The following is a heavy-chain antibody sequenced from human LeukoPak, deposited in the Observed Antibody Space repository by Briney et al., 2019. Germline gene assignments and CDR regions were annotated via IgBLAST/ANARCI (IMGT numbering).Heavy chain of an antibody. V-gene: IGHV3-74*01. D-gene: IGHD6-6*01. CDR2: INSDGSST. J-gene: IGHJ4*02. Sequence: PGGSLRLSCAASGFTFSSYWMHWVRQAPGKGLVWVSRINSDGSSTSYADSVKGRFTISRDNAKNTLYLQMNSLRAEDTAVYYCARDKSWSGIAARPIDYWGQGTLVTVSS. CDR1: GFTFSSYW. CDR3: ARDKSWSGIAARPIDY.